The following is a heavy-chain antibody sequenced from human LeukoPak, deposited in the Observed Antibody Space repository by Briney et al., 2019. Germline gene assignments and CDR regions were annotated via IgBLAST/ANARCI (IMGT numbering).Heavy chain of an antibody. CDR1: GFTFSSYS. D-gene: IGHD6-19*01. J-gene: IGHJ4*02. CDR3: ARAYSSGWFPGTFDY. V-gene: IGHV3-30*04. CDR2: ISYDGSNK. Sequence: GSLRLSCAASGFTFSSYSMHWVRQAPGKGLEGVAVISYDGSNKYYADSVKGRFTLSRDNAKNSLYLQMNSLRTEDTAVYYCARAYSSGWFPGTFDYWGQGTLVTVSS.